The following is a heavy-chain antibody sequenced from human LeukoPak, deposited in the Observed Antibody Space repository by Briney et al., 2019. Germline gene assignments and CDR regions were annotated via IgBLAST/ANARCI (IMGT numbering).Heavy chain of an antibody. CDR2: INHSGST. V-gene: IGHV4-34*01. CDR1: GGSFSGYY. Sequence: SETLSLTCAVYGGSFSGYYWSWIRQPPGKGLEWIGEINHSGSTNYNPSLKSRVTISVDTSKNQFSLMVSSVTAADTAVYYCARHARYCISTTCYGPNWFDPWGQGTLVTVSS. J-gene: IGHJ5*02. CDR3: ARHARYCISTTCYGPNWFDP. D-gene: IGHD2-2*01.